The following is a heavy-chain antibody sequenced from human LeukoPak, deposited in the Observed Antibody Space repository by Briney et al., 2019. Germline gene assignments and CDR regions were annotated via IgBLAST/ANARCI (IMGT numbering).Heavy chain of an antibody. J-gene: IGHJ3*02. CDR1: GFTFSSYG. V-gene: IGHV3-23*01. Sequence: GGSLRLSCAASGFTFSSYGMSWGRQAPGKVLEWVSAISGSGGSTYYADSVKGRFTISRDNSKNTLYLQMNSLRAEDTAVYYCAKVGYDYVWGSYRTNAFDIWGQGTMVTVSS. CDR2: ISGSGGST. D-gene: IGHD3-16*02. CDR3: AKVGYDYVWGSYRTNAFDI.